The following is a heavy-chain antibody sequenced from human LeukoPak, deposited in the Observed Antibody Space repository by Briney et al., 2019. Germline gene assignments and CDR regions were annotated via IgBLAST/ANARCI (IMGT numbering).Heavy chain of an antibody. Sequence: SETLSLTCTVSGGSISISGYYWAWIRQPPGKGPEWIGSIFYTGTTYYNPSLKSRVSISVDTSKNQFSLKLTSVTAADTAVYYCTKGRGIWGQGTLVTVSS. CDR3: TKGRGI. D-gene: IGHD3-10*01. CDR2: IFYTGTT. V-gene: IGHV4-39*07. CDR1: GGSISISGYY. J-gene: IGHJ4*02.